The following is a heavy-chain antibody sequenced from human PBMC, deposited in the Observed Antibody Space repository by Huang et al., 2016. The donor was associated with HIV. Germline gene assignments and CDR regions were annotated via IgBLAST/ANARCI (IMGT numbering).Heavy chain of an antibody. CDR3: ARALWDNYMTKYYFDY. CDR2: VSSSGGSI. J-gene: IGHJ4*02. D-gene: IGHD3-10*01. CDR1: GFTFSDCN. Sequence: EVQLVESGGGLVQPGGSLRLTCAVFGFTFSDCNMNWVRQAPGKGLEWVSYVSSSGGSIYYTYSVKGRFTISRDNAENLLYLQMDSLRAEDTAVYYCARALWDNYMTKYYFDYWGQGTLVTVSS. V-gene: IGHV3-48*01.